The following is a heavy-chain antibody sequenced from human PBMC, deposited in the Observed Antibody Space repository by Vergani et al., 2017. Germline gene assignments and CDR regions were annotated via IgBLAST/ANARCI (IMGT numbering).Heavy chain of an antibody. D-gene: IGHD6-13*01. CDR3: ARGIAAADTFDY. CDR1: GYTFTSYY. J-gene: IGHJ4*02. CDR2: INPSGGST. V-gene: IGHV1-46*01. Sequence: QVQLVQSGAEVKKPGASVKVSCKASGYTFTSYYMHWVRQAPGQGLEWMGIINPSGGSTSYAQKFQGGVTITADESTSTAYMELSSLRSEDTAVYYCARGIAAADTFDYWGQGTLVTVSS.